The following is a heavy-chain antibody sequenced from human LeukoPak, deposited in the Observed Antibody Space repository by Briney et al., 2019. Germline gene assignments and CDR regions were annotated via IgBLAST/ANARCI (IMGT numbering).Heavy chain of an antibody. J-gene: IGHJ4*02. V-gene: IGHV4-34*01. CDR2: INHSGST. D-gene: IGHD4-23*01. CDR3: AREKNGNEPFDY. Sequence: SETLSLTCAVYGGSFSGYYWSWIRQPPGKGLEWIGEINHSGSTNYNPSLKSRVTISVDKSKNQFSLKLSSVTAADTAVYYCAREKNGNEPFDYWGQGTLVTVSS. CDR1: GGSFSGYY.